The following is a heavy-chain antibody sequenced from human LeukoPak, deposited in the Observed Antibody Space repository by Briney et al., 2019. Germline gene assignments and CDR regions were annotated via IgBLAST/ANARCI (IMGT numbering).Heavy chain of an antibody. CDR3: AREWGSGGNLGYFDL. Sequence: HTGGSLRLSCAASGFTFSSYWMSWVRQAPGKGLEWVSFIYSDNTHYSDSVKGRFTISRDNSKNTLYLQMNSLRAEDTAVYYCAREWGSGGNLGYFDLWGRGTLVTVSS. D-gene: IGHD6-19*01. CDR2: IYSDNT. CDR1: GFTFSSYW. V-gene: IGHV3-53*01. J-gene: IGHJ2*01.